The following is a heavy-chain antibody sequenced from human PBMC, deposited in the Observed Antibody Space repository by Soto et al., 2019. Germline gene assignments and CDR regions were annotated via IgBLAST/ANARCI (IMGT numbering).Heavy chain of an antibody. D-gene: IGHD3-16*02. J-gene: IGHJ4*02. CDR2: IYNSGST. CDR1: GGSISSSDDY. V-gene: IGHV4-39*01. Sequence: QLQLQESGPGLVEPSETLSLTCTVSGGSISSSDDYWGWIRQPPGKGLEWIGNIYNSGSTYYNPSLKSRVTISVDTSKNQFSLKLSSVTAADTAVYYCVRRIEVYDYAWGSYRYSIFDYSGQGTLVTVSS. CDR3: VRRIEVYDYAWGSYRYSIFDY.